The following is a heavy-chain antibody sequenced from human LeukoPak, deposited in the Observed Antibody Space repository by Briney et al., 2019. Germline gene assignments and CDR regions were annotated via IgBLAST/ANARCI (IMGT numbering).Heavy chain of an antibody. CDR1: GGSISSSDYY. Sequence: SETLSLTCTVSGGSISSSDYYWGWIRQPPGKGLERIGSLYYSGSTYYNPSLKSRLTISVDASRNQFSLKLSSVTAADTAVYYCARRASYHNFDYWGQGTLVTVSS. J-gene: IGHJ4*02. CDR2: LYYSGST. CDR3: ARRASYHNFDY. V-gene: IGHV4-39*01. D-gene: IGHD1-26*01.